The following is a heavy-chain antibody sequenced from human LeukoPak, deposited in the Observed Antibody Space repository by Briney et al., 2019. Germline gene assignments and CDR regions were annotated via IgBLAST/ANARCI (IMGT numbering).Heavy chain of an antibody. V-gene: IGHV4-4*07. Sequence: SETLSLTCTVSGGSISSYYWSWIRQPAGKGLEWIGRIYSSGSTNYNPSLKSRVTMSVDTSKNQFSLRLSSVTAADTAVYYCARHAGGISATGTRPFDYWGQGTLVTVSS. D-gene: IGHD6-13*01. CDR3: ARHAGGISATGTRPFDY. CDR1: GGSISSYY. CDR2: IYSSGST. J-gene: IGHJ4*02.